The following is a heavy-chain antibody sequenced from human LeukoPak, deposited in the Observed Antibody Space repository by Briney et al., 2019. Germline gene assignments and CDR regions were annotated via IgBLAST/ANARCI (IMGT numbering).Heavy chain of an antibody. D-gene: IGHD1-26*01. Sequence: GGSLRLSCVASGLSFSSHAMTWVRQTPGKGLEWVSGITGSGGSTYHAESVKGRFTISRDNSKNTLYLQMNNLRAEDTALYYCASRPASETYFAVFDYWGQRTLVTVSS. CDR3: ASRPASETYFAVFDY. CDR2: ITGSGGST. V-gene: IGHV3-23*01. CDR1: GLSFSSHA. J-gene: IGHJ4*02.